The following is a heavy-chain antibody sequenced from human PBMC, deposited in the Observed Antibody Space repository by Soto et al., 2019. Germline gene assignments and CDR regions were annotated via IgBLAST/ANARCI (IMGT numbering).Heavy chain of an antibody. J-gene: IGHJ5*02. CDR3: ARAQSIVVVPAAHKNWFDP. CDR2: INPNSGGT. CDR1: GYTFTGYY. D-gene: IGHD2-2*01. Sequence: GASVKVSCKASGYTFTGYYVHWVRQAPGQGLEWMGWINPNSGGTNSAQNFQGRVTMTRDTSISTAYMGLSSLRSDDTAVYYCARAQSIVVVPAAHKNWFDPWGQGTLVTVSS. V-gene: IGHV1-2*02.